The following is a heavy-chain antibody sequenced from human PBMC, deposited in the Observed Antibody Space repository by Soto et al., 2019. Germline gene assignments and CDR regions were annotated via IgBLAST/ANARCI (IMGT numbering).Heavy chain of an antibody. V-gene: IGHV1-18*01. CDR1: GYTFSTIG. J-gene: IGHJ4*02. CDR2: ISPHKGDT. CDR3: ARDLDPSGSYYTNY. Sequence: ASVKVSCKTSGYTFSTIGITWVRQAPGQGLEWMGWISPHKGDTYYAQRLQGRVTMTTDTPTSTAYMELRGLRSDDTAVYFCARDLDPSGSYYTNYWGQGTLVTVSS. D-gene: IGHD3-10*01.